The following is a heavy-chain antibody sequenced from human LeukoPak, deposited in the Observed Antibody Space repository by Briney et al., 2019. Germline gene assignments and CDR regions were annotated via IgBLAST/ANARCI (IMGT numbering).Heavy chain of an antibody. CDR3: AKDSYDSSGYYYID. D-gene: IGHD3-22*01. CDR1: GFTFSSYA. V-gene: IGHV3-23*01. CDR2: ISGSGGST. J-gene: IGHJ4*02. Sequence: GGSLSLSCAASGFTFSSYAMSWVRQAPGKGLEWVSAISGSGGSTYYADSVKGRFTISRDNSKNTLYLQMNSLRAEDTAVYYCAKDSYDSSGYYYIDWGQGTLVTVSS.